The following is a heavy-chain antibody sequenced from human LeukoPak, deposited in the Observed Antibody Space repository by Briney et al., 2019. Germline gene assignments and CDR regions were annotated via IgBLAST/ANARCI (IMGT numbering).Heavy chain of an antibody. CDR3: AKGHQVTTFYSAFDI. V-gene: IGHV3-23*01. D-gene: IGHD4-17*01. J-gene: IGHJ3*02. CDR1: GFTFSYDV. CDR2: ISGSGDTT. Sequence: PGGSLRLSCAASGFTFSYDVRSWVRQAPGKGLEWVSGISGSGDTTYYADSVKGRFTISRDNSKNTLYLQMNSLRAEDTALYYCAKGHQVTTFYSAFDIWGQGTMVTVSS.